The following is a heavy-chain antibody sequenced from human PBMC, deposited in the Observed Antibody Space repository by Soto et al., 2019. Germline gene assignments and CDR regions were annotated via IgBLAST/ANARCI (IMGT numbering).Heavy chain of an antibody. Sequence: ASVKVSCKVSGYTLTELSMHWVRQAPGKGLEWMGGFDPEDGETIYAQKFQGRFTMTDDTSTGTAYMELSSLRSEDTSVYYFATFAVLRYFDWLTNFDYWGQGTLVTVSS. V-gene: IGHV1-24*01. D-gene: IGHD3-9*01. CDR1: GYTLTELS. CDR3: ATFAVLRYFDWLTNFDY. CDR2: FDPEDGET. J-gene: IGHJ4*02.